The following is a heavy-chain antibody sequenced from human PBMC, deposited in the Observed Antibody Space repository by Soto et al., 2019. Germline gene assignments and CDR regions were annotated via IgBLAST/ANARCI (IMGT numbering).Heavy chain of an antibody. D-gene: IGHD3-10*01. CDR1: GGTFSSYT. CDR3: AREMAGRGGEYDF. Sequence: ASVKVSCKASGGTFSSYTISWVRQAPGQGLEWMGRIIPILGIANYAQKFQGRVTITADKSTSTAYMELSSLRSEDTAVYYCAREMAGRGGEYDFWGQGTLVTVSS. V-gene: IGHV1-69*04. J-gene: IGHJ4*02. CDR2: IIPILGIA.